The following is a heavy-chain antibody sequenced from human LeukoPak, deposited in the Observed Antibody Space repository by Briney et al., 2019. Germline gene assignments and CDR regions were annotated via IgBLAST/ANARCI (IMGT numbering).Heavy chain of an antibody. J-gene: IGHJ4*02. V-gene: IGHV4-39*01. D-gene: IGHD3-22*01. CDR2: IYYSGST. CDR3: ARSTFSYYYDSSGYYHGPFDY. CDR1: GGSISSSSYY. Sequence: PSETLSLTCTVSGGSISSSSYYWGWIRQPPGKGLEWIGSIYYSGSTYYNPSLKSRVTISVDTPKNQFSLKLSSVTAADTAVYYCARSTFSYYYDSSGYYHGPFDYWGQGTLVTVSS.